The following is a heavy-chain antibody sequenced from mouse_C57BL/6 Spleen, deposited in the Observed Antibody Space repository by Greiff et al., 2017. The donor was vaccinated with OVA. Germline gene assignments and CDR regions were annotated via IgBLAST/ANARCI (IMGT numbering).Heavy chain of an antibody. D-gene: IGHD2-4*01. Sequence: VQLQQSGAELMKPGASVKLSCKATGYTFTGYWIEWVKQRPGHGLEWVGEILSGSGCTNYNEKFKGKATFTADTSSNTAYMQLSSLTTEDSAIYYCARHDYDADYWGQGTTLTVST. CDR3: ARHDYDADY. V-gene: IGHV1-9*01. CDR2: ILSGSGCT. J-gene: IGHJ2*01. CDR1: GYTFTGYW.